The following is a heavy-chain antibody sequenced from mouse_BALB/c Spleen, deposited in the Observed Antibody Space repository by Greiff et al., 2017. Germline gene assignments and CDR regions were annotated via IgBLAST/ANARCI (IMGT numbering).Heavy chain of an antibody. CDR1: GFTFSSFG. V-gene: IGHV5-17*02. CDR3: ARSVGNYRYFDV. J-gene: IGHJ1*01. CDR2: ISSGSSTI. Sequence: EVQLVESGGGLVQPGGSRKLSCAASGFTFSSFGMHWVRQAPEKGLEWVAYISSGSSTIYYADTVKGRFTISRDNPKNTLFLQMTSLRSEDTAMYYCARSVGNYRYFDVWGAGTTVTVSS. D-gene: IGHD2-1*01.